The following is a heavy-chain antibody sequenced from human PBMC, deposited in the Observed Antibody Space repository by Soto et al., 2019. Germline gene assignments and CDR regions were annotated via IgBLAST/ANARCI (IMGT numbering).Heavy chain of an antibody. V-gene: IGHV3-23*01. CDR3: AKDPLGRYCSGGSCYSEDYYYYGMDV. Sequence: EVQLLESGGGLVQPGGSLRLSCAASGFTFSSYAMSWVRQAPGKGLEWVSAISGSGGSTYYADSVKGRFTISRDNSKNTLYLQMNSLRAEDTAVYYCAKDPLGRYCSGGSCYSEDYYYYGMDVWGQGTTVTVSS. CDR2: ISGSGGST. CDR1: GFTFSSYA. J-gene: IGHJ6*02. D-gene: IGHD2-15*01.